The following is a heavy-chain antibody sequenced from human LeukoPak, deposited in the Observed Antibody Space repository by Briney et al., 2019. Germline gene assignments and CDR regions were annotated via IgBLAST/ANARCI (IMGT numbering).Heavy chain of an antibody. D-gene: IGHD6-19*01. CDR1: GGSISSSNW. J-gene: IGHJ4*02. V-gene: IGHV4-4*02. Sequence: SETLSLTCAVSGGSISSSNWWSWVRQPPGKGLEWIGEIYHSGSTNYNPSLKSRVTISVDTSKNQFSLKLSSVTAADTAVYYCASVMYSSGRFDYWGQGTLVTVSS. CDR2: IYHSGST. CDR3: ASVMYSSGRFDY.